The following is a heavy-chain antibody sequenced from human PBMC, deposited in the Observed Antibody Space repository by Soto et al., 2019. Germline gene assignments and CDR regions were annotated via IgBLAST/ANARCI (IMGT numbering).Heavy chain of an antibody. Sequence: ASVKVSCKASGYTFTSYGISWVRQAPGQGLEWMGWISAYNGNTNYAQKLQGRVTMTTDTSTSTAYMELRSLRSDDTAVYYFSRDLRWFGDLFSDFDPWGQGTLVTVSS. CDR1: GYTFTSYG. D-gene: IGHD3-10*01. CDR2: ISAYNGNT. CDR3: SRDLRWFGDLFSDFDP. V-gene: IGHV1-18*01. J-gene: IGHJ5*02.